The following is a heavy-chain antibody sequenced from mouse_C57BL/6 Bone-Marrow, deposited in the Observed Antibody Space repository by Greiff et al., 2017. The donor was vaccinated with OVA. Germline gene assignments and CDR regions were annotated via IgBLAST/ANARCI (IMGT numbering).Heavy chain of an antibody. J-gene: IGHJ3*01. D-gene: IGHD1-1*01. CDR3: ARDITTVVATRVWFAY. CDR2: IYPRSGNT. V-gene: IGHV1-81*01. Sequence: QVQLQQSGAELARPGASVKLSCKASGYTFTSYGISWVKQRTGQGLEWIGEIYPRSGNTYYNEKFKGKATLTADKSSSTAYMELRSLTSEDSAVYFCARDITTVVATRVWFAYWGQGTLVTVSA. CDR1: GYTFTSYG.